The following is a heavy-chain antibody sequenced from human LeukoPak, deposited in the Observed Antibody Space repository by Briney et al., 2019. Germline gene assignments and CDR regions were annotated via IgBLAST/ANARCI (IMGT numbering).Heavy chain of an antibody. CDR3: AREGCYAFDI. J-gene: IGHJ3*02. V-gene: IGHV3-30*03. CDR1: GFTFSNYG. CDR2: ISYDGSKE. Sequence: GGSLRLSCAASGFTFSNYGMQWVRQAPGQGLEWVALISYDGSKEYYGDSIKGRFTISRDSSQNTLHLQMNSLRAEDTAVYYCAREGCYAFDIWGQGSIVTVSS.